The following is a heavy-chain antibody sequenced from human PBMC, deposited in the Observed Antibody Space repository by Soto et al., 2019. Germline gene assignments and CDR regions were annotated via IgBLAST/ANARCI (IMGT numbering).Heavy chain of an antibody. CDR3: ARAPGVRSSGPRFDY. Sequence: ASVKVSCKASGYTFTSYAMHWVRQAPGQRLEWMGWINAGNGNTKYSQKFQGRVTITRDTSASTAYMELSSLRSEDTAVYYCARAPGVRSSGPRFDYWGQGTLVTVPQ. CDR1: GYTFTSYA. D-gene: IGHD6-19*01. V-gene: IGHV1-3*01. J-gene: IGHJ4*02. CDR2: INAGNGNT.